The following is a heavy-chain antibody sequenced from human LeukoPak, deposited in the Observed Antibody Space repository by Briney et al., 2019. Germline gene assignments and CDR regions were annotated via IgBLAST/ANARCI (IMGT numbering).Heavy chain of an antibody. V-gene: IGHV3-23*01. CDR1: GFTFSSYA. D-gene: IGHD3-22*01. Sequence: GGSLRLSCAASGFTFSSYAMSWVRQAPGKGLECVSAISGSGGSTYYADSVKGRFTISRDNSENTLYLQMNSLRAEDTAVYYCAKGTTYYYDSSGYYYPDYWGQGTLVTVSS. J-gene: IGHJ4*02. CDR2: ISGSGGST. CDR3: AKGTTYYYDSSGYYYPDY.